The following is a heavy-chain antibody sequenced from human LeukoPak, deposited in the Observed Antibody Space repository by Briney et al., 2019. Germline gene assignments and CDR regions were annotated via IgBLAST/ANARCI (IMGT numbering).Heavy chain of an antibody. Sequence: SETLSLTCAVYGGSFSDYYWTWIRQPPGKGLEWIGEINHSGSTNYNPSLKSRVTISVDTSKNQFSLKLSSVTAADTAVYYCARDETGVAFSYWGQGTLVTVSS. J-gene: IGHJ4*02. V-gene: IGHV4-34*01. D-gene: IGHD2/OR15-2a*01. CDR1: GGSFSDYY. CDR3: ARDETGVAFSY. CDR2: INHSGST.